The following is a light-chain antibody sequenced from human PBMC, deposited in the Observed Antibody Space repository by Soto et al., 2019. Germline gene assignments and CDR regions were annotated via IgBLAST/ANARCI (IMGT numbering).Light chain of an antibody. J-gene: IGLJ2*01. CDR1: KLGDTY. Sequence: SYELTQPPSVSVSPGQTASITCSGDKLGDTYVSWYQQKAGQSPVLVIYEDSKRPSGTPARFSGSNSGDTATLTISGTQAMDEADYYCQAWVSRTSGVVFGGGTKLTVL. CDR2: EDS. CDR3: QAWVSRTSGVV. V-gene: IGLV3-1*01.